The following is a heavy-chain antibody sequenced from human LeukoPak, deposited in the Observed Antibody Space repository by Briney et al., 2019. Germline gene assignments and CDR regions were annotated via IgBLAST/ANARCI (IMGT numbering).Heavy chain of an antibody. CDR1: GLTFSSYE. D-gene: IGHD6-13*01. CDR2: ITSSGSTM. V-gene: IGHV3-48*03. Sequence: GGSPRLSCAASGLTFSSYEMDWVRQAPGEGREWVSYITSSGSTMYYADSVKGRFTTSRDNAKNSLYLQMSSLRAEDTAVYYCATLRPRQQLVVDHWGQGTLVTVSS. CDR3: ATLRPRQQLVVDH. J-gene: IGHJ4*02.